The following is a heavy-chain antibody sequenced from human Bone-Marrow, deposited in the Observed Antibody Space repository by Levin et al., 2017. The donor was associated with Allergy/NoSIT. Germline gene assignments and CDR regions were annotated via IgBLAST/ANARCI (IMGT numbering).Heavy chain of an antibody. D-gene: IGHD1-26*01. Sequence: GESLKISCAASGFTFNNYDMHWVRQGTGKGLEWVSGISITGDTYYPDSVRGRFTISRENAKHSLYLQMNNLRVGDTAVYYCARRSWEVGGGFDLWGQGTMVTVSS. J-gene: IGHJ3*01. CDR2: ISITGDT. V-gene: IGHV3-13*01. CDR3: ARRSWEVGGGFDL. CDR1: GFTFNNYD.